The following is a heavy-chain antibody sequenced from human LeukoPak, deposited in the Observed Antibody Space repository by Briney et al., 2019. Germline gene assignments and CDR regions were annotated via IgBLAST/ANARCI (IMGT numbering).Heavy chain of an antibody. Sequence: SETLSLTCTVSGGSISSYYWSWIRQPPGKGLEWIGYIYYSGSTNYNPSLKSRVTISVDTSKNQFSLKLSSVTAADTAVYYCARGGGSGYIWGQGTMVTVSS. D-gene: IGHD1-26*01. J-gene: IGHJ3*02. CDR1: GGSISSYY. CDR3: ARGGGSGYI. CDR2: IYYSGST. V-gene: IGHV4-59*01.